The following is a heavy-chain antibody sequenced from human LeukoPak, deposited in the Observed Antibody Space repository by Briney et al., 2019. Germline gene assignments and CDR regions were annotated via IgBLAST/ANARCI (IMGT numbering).Heavy chain of an antibody. CDR3: ARHDAVLVTRRRSNV. CDR1: GGSLCGYY. Sequence: SETLSLTCSDSGGSLCGYYRCWIRQPPGKGLEYIGYIYSSGTTLYSPSLKSRVTISIDTSENHFSLKLSSVTAADTAVYYCARHDAVLVTRRRSNVGAQGTLVTVSS. D-gene: IGHD2-2*01. CDR2: IYSSGTT. J-gene: IGHJ4*02. V-gene: IGHV4-59*08.